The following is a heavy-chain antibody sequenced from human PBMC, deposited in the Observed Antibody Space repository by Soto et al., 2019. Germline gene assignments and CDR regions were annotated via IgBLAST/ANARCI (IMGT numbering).Heavy chain of an antibody. Sequence: EVQLVESGGGLVKPGGSLRLSCAVSGFTFSAYTMSWVRQPPGKGLEWVATISSISTYIKYADSVKGRFTISRDTARNSLYLQMDSLRVEDTAVYYCARVHIAARDYWGQGTLVTVSS. CDR3: ARVHIAARDY. D-gene: IGHD6-6*01. V-gene: IGHV3-21*01. CDR1: GFTFSAYT. CDR2: ISSISTYI. J-gene: IGHJ4*02.